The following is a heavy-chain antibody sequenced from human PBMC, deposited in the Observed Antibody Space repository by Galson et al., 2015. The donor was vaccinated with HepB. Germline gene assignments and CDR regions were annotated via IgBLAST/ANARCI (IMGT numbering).Heavy chain of an antibody. CDR3: ARRDIIVGAGGAFDI. Sequence: ETLSLTCAVSGGSISSSYYWGWIRQPPGKGLEWIGSIYYNGSTYYNPSLKSRVTISVDTSKNQFSLKLSSVTAADTAVYYCARRDIIVGAGGAFDIWGQGTMVTVSS. CDR1: GGSISSSYY. CDR2: IYYNGST. D-gene: IGHD1-26*01. J-gene: IGHJ3*02. V-gene: IGHV4-39*01.